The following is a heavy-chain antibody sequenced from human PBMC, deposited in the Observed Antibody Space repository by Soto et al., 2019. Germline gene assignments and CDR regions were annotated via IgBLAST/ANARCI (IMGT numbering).Heavy chain of an antibody. Sequence: QVQLQESGPGLVKPSETLSLICSVSGGSMRSSDYYWGWIRQPPNKGLEWIGSMHYSGSTFYNPSLKSRVTLSVDTSKNQFSLKLTSVTAADTAVYYCARPGYSSSWYWFDPWGQGTLVTVSS. CDR1: GGSMRSSDYY. V-gene: IGHV4-39*01. J-gene: IGHJ5*02. D-gene: IGHD6-13*01. CDR2: MHYSGST. CDR3: ARPGYSSSWYWFDP.